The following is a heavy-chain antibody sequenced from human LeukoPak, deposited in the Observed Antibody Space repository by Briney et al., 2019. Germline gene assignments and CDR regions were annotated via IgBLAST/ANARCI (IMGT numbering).Heavy chain of an antibody. CDR2: INPNSGGT. D-gene: IGHD4-11*01. CDR3: ARFPETTTYYYYYMDV. V-gene: IGHV1-2*02. Sequence: ASVKVSCKASGYTFTGYYMHWVRQAPGQGVEWMGWINPNSGGTNYAQKFQGRVTMTRDRSISTAYMELSRLRSDDTAVYYCARFPETTTYYYYYMDVWGKGTTVTVSS. CDR1: GYTFTGYY. J-gene: IGHJ6*03.